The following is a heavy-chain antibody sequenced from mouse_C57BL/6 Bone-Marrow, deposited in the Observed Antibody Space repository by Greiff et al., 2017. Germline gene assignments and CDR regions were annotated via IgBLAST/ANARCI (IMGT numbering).Heavy chain of an antibody. CDR1: GFTFSSYG. V-gene: IGHV5-6*02. CDR2: ISSGGSYT. J-gene: IGHJ3*01. CDR3: ARQEFAY. Sequence: EVMLVESGGDLVKPGGSLKLSCAASGFTFSSYGMSLIRQTPDKRLEWVATISSGGSYTYYPDSVKGRFTISRDNAKNTLYLQMSSLKSEDTAMYYCARQEFAYWGQGTLVNVSA.